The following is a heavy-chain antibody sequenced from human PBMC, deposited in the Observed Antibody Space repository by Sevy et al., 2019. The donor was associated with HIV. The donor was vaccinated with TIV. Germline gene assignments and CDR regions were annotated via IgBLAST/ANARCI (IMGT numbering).Heavy chain of an antibody. V-gene: IGHV3-30*04. J-gene: IGHJ4*02. D-gene: IGHD3-9*01. CDR3: ARDADWSLNY. Sequence: GGSLRLSCAASGFTFSDYVMHWVRQAPGKGLGWLARISHDTTVKYYADSLKGRFTISRDNSKITLYLQMNSLRHEDTAVYHCARDADWSLNYWGQGTLVTVSS. CDR2: ISHDTTVK. CDR1: GFTFSDYV.